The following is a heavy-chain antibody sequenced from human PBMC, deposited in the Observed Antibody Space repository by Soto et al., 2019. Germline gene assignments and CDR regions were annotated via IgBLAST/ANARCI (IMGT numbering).Heavy chain of an antibody. V-gene: IGHV1-69*13. CDR3: AINLGTGIAAAGTSWAFDI. CDR1: GGTFSSYA. Sequence: SVKVSCKASGGTFSSYAISWVRQAPGQGLEWMGGIIPIFGTANYAQKFQGRVTITADESTSTAYMELSSLRSEDTAVYYCAINLGTGIAAAGTSWAFDIWGQGTMVTVSS. D-gene: IGHD6-13*01. J-gene: IGHJ3*02. CDR2: IIPIFGTA.